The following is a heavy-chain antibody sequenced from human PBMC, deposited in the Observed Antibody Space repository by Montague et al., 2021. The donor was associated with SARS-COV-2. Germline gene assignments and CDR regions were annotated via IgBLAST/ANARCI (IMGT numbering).Heavy chain of an antibody. V-gene: IGHV4-4*07. Sequence: SETLSLTCTVSGASMSGYHWCWIRQPAGKALEWIGRIYSNGDTTYNHSLKSRLTMSVDTSERQFSLKMTSVSAADTAIYYCARGSEYYNHPFDYWGHGNLVTVSS. CDR1: GASMSGYH. CDR3: ARGSEYYNHPFDY. J-gene: IGHJ4*01. CDR2: IYSNGDT. D-gene: IGHD5-24*01.